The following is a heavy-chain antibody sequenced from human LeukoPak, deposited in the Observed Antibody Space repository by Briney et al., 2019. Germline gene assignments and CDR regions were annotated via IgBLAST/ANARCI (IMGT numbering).Heavy chain of an antibody. J-gene: IGHJ4*02. CDR1: GFTFSSYA. CDR3: AKGSYYDSSGSFYFHY. CDR2: ISGSGDHT. Sequence: GGSLRLSCAASGFTFSSYAMSWVRQAPGKGLEWVSGISGSGDHTYYADSVKGRFTISRDNSKNTLYVQVNSLGTEDTAAYYCAKGSYYDSSGSFYFHYWGQGTLVTVSS. V-gene: IGHV3-23*01. D-gene: IGHD3-22*01.